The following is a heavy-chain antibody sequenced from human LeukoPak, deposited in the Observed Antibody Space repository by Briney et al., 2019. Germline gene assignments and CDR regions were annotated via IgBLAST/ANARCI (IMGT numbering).Heavy chain of an antibody. Sequence: ASVKVSCKASVGTFSSYAISWVRQAPGQGLEWMGGIIPIFGTANYAQKFQGRVTMTADESTSTAYMELSSLRSEDTAVYYCARVPPVTARGDIWGQGTMVTVSS. CDR1: VGTFSSYA. CDR3: ARVPPVTARGDI. J-gene: IGHJ3*02. CDR2: IIPIFGTA. D-gene: IGHD2-21*02. V-gene: IGHV1-69*13.